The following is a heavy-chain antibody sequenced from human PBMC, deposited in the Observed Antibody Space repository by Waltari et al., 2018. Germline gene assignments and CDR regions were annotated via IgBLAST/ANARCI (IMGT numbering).Heavy chain of an antibody. CDR1: GYPCPTYY. J-gene: IGHJ4*02. CDR2: INPDGGST. V-gene: IGHV1-46*03. Sequence: QVQLVQSGAEVKKPGASVKVSCKASGYPCPTYYMHWVRQAPGQGLEWVGIINPDGGSTSYAQKFQDRLTMTRDTSTSTVYMQLTSLTSEDTAVYYCASQRAGSGWLSIDYWGQGTLVTVSS. D-gene: IGHD6-19*01. CDR3: ASQRAGSGWLSIDY.